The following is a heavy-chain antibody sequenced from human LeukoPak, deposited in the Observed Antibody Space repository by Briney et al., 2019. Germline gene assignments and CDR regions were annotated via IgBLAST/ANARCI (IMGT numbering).Heavy chain of an antibody. D-gene: IGHD3-22*01. V-gene: IGHV4-59*01. CDR3: ARDLRIDYYDSSNYGMDV. CDR1: GGSISSYY. Sequence: SETLSLTCTVSGGSISSYYWSWIRQPPGKGLEWIGYIYYSGSTNYNPSLKSRVTISVDTSKNQFSLKLSSVTAADTAVYYCARDLRIDYYDSSNYGMDVWGQGTTVTVSS. J-gene: IGHJ6*02. CDR2: IYYSGST.